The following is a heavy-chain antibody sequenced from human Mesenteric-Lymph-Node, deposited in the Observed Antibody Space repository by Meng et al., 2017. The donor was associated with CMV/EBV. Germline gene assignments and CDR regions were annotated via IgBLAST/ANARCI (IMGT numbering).Heavy chain of an antibody. J-gene: IGHJ4*02. CDR1: GGSVSSGAYS. D-gene: IGHD1-26*01. CDR2: IYYSGSS. Sequence: CTVSGGSVSSGAYSWSWIRQPPGKGLEWIGYIYYSGSSNYNPSLKSRVTISVDTSKNQFSLKVSSVTAADTAVYYCARGYGGNKSFDYWGQGTLVTVSS. CDR3: ARGYGGNKSFDY. V-gene: IGHV4-61*08.